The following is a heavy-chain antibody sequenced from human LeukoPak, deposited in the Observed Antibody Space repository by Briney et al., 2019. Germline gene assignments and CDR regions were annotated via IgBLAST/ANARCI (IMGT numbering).Heavy chain of an antibody. V-gene: IGHV1-2*02. D-gene: IGHD4-17*01. J-gene: IGHJ3*02. CDR1: GYTFTGYY. CDR3: ARGYGDYEDAFDI. Sequence: ASVEVSCKASGYTFTGYYMHWVRQAPGQGLEWMGWINPNSGGTDYAQKFQGRVTMTRDTSINTAYMELSRLRSDDTTVYYCARGYGDYEDAFDIWGQGTMVTVSS. CDR2: INPNSGGT.